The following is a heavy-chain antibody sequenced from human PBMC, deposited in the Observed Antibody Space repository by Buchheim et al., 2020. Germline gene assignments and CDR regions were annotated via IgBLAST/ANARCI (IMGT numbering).Heavy chain of an antibody. CDR2: INGYNGNT. Sequence: QVQLVQSGAEVKKAGASVKVSCKASGYSFTSYGITWVRQAPGQGLEWMGWINGYNGNTKYAQKLLDRVTMTTDTSTTTAYMELRGLRFDDTAVYYCARGMDYYDSSGTDDYWGQGTL. CDR3: ARGMDYYDSSGTDDY. J-gene: IGHJ4*02. CDR1: GYSFTSYG. D-gene: IGHD3-22*01. V-gene: IGHV1-18*01.